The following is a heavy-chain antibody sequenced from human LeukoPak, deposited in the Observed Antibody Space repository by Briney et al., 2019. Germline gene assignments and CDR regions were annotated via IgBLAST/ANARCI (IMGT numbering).Heavy chain of an antibody. Sequence: SETLSLTCAVYGGSFSGYYWSWIRPPPGKGLEWIGEINHSGSTNYNPSLKSRVTISVDTSKNQFSLKLSSVTAADTAVYYCARGARGYSSGWYGYWGQGTLVTVSS. CDR2: INHSGST. CDR3: ARGARGYSSGWYGY. CDR1: GGSFSGYY. J-gene: IGHJ4*02. D-gene: IGHD6-19*01. V-gene: IGHV4-34*01.